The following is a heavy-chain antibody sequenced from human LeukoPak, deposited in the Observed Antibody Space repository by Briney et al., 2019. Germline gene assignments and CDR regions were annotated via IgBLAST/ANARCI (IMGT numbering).Heavy chain of an antibody. Sequence: GGSLRLSCAASGFTFSSYAMHWVRQAPGKGLEWVAVISYDGSNKYYADSVKGRFTISRDNSKNTLYLQMNRLRAEETAGYYCARGADVRTRSYYFDYWGQGTLVTVFS. CDR2: ISYDGSNK. CDR1: GFTFSSYA. D-gene: IGHD2-2*01. CDR3: ARGADVRTRSYYFDY. J-gene: IGHJ4*02. V-gene: IGHV3-30*04.